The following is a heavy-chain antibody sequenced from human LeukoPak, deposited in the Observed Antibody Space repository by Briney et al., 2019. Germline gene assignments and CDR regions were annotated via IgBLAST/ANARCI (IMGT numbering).Heavy chain of an antibody. V-gene: IGHV3-30*04. CDR1: GFTFSSYA. CDR3: ARCSVTTWLVFDI. D-gene: IGHD4-17*01. CDR2: ISYDGSNK. Sequence: GGSLRLSCAASGFTFSSYAMHWVRQAPGKGLEWVAVISYDGSNKYYADSVKGRFTISRDNSKNTLYLQMNSLRAEDTAVYYCARCSVTTWLVFDIWGQGTMVTVSS. J-gene: IGHJ3*02.